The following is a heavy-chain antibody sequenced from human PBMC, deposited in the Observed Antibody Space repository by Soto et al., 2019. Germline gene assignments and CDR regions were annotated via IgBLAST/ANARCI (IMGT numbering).Heavy chain of an antibody. V-gene: IGHV3-30*03. J-gene: IGHJ4*02. Sequence: QVQLVESGGGVVQPGRSLRLSCAVSGFTVSTYGMHWVRQAPGKGLEWVADISRDGGTKYYADPVKGRFTISRDNSRNSLFLEMNSLRGDDLAVYYCTGEVASGYWGQGTLVTVSS. D-gene: IGHD2-8*02. CDR1: GFTVSTYG. CDR2: ISRDGGTK. CDR3: TGEVASGY.